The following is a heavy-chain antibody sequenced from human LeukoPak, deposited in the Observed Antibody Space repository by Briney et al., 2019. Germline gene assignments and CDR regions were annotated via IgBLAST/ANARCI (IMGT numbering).Heavy chain of an antibody. CDR2: IYYSGST. CDR3: ARGHYYYYMDV. J-gene: IGHJ6*03. CDR1: GGSISSYY. Sequence: SETLSLTCTVSGGSISSYYWSWIRQPPGKGLEWIGYIYYSGSTNYNPSLKSRVTISVDTSKNQFSLKLSSVTAADTAVYYCARGHYYYYMDVWGKGTTVTVSS. V-gene: IGHV4-59*01.